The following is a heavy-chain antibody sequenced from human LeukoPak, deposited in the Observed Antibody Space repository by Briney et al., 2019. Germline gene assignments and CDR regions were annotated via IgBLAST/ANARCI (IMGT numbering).Heavy chain of an antibody. J-gene: IGHJ5*02. D-gene: IGHD2-2*01. V-gene: IGHV1-18*01. CDR1: GYTFSDYG. Sequence: ASVKVSCKASGYTFSDYGISWVRQAPGQGLEWVGRISPNSGYTNYAQKVQGRVTMTTDTSTSTAYMELRSLRSDDTAVYYCARDRCSSTTCYQSWFDPWGQGTLATVSS. CDR2: ISPNSGYT. CDR3: ARDRCSSTTCYQSWFDP.